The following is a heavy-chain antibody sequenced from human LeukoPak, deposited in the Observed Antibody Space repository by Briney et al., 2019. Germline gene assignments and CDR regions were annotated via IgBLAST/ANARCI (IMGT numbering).Heavy chain of an antibody. CDR1: GFTVSSNY. J-gene: IGHJ4*02. CDR2: IYSGGST. D-gene: IGHD5-18*01. Sequence: GGSLRLSCAASGFTVSSNYMSWVRQAPGKGLEWGSVIYSGGSTYSADSVTGRFTISRGNSKNTLYLQMNSLRAEDTAVYYCAREIIQLPGYFDYWGQGTLVTVSS. V-gene: IGHV3-53*01. CDR3: AREIIQLPGYFDY.